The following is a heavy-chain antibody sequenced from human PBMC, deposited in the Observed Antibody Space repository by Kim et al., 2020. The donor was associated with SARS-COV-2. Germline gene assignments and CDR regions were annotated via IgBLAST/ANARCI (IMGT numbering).Heavy chain of an antibody. D-gene: IGHD4-17*01. CDR2: IKQDGSEK. CDR3: ARSQFSDYGDYYGMDV. Sequence: GGSLRLSCAASGFTFSSYWMSWVRQAPGKGLEWVANIKQDGSEKYYVDSVKGRFTISRDNAKNSLYLQMNSLRAEDTAVYYCARSQFSDYGDYYGMDVWGQGTTVTVSS. V-gene: IGHV3-7*01. CDR1: GFTFSSYW. J-gene: IGHJ6*02.